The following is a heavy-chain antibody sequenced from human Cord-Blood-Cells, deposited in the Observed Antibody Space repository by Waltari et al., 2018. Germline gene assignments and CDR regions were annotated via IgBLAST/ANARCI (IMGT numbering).Heavy chain of an antibody. J-gene: IGHJ3*02. CDR1: GFTFSSYW. Sequence: EVQLVESGGGLVQPGGSLRLSCAASGFTFSSYWMSWVRQAPGKGLEGVANIKQDGSEKYYVDSVKGRFTISRDNAKNSLYLQMNSLRAEDTAVYYCARGAPPHAFDIWGQGTMVTVSS. V-gene: IGHV3-7*01. CDR3: ARGAPPHAFDI. CDR2: IKQDGSEK.